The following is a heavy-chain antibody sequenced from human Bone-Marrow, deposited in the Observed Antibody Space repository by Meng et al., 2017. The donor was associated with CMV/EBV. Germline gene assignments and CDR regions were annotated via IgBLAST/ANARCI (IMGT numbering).Heavy chain of an antibody. CDR3: AKDGGQNYCDASGLIWYFDL. V-gene: IGHV1-69*02. CDR1: GGTFNRNT. CDR2: IIPILNIA. Sequence: SVKVSCKASGGTFNRNTINWVRQAPGQGPEWMGRIIPILNIANYAQSFEDRVTISADKSATTAYMELTNLRSEDTAIYFCAKDGGQNYCDASGLIWYFDLWGRGTLVTVSS. J-gene: IGHJ2*01. D-gene: IGHD3-22*01.